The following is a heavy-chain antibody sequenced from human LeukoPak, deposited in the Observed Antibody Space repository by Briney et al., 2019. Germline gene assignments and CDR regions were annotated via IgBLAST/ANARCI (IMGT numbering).Heavy chain of an antibody. V-gene: IGHV4-38-2*02. CDR1: GYSISSGYY. D-gene: IGHD6-6*01. CDR3: ARDRGRIAARFDWFDP. Sequence: SETLSLTCTVSGYSISSGYYWGWIRQPPGKGLEWIGSIYHSGSTYYNPSLKSRVTISVDTSKNQFSLKLSSVTAADTAVYYCARDRGRIAARFDWFDPWGQGTLVTVSS. J-gene: IGHJ5*02. CDR2: IYHSGST.